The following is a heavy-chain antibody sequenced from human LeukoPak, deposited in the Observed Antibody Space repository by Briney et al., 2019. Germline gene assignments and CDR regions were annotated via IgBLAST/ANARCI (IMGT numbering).Heavy chain of an antibody. CDR2: IRQDGSEK. Sequence: GGSLRLSCAIPGFTFSGYWMSWVRQAPGKGLEWVANIRQDGSEKYYVDSVKGRFTISRDNAENSLYLQMNSLRAEDTAVYYCARGRESSGSGIYYFDYWGQGTLVTVSS. CDR1: GFTFSGYW. V-gene: IGHV3-7*01. J-gene: IGHJ4*02. D-gene: IGHD3-10*01. CDR3: ARGRESSGSGIYYFDY.